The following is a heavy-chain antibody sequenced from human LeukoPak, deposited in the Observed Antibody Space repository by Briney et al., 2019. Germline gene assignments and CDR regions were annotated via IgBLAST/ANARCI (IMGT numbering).Heavy chain of an antibody. V-gene: IGHV3-30*19. J-gene: IGHJ6*03. CDR1: SGFAASGFTFSTFG. D-gene: IGHD4-17*01. Sequence: GGSLRLSCAASGFAASGFTFSTFGMHWVRQAPGKGLEWVAVIPYDGSNKYYADSVKGRFTISRENSKNRLYLQMNSLRAEDTAVYYCAKHDYGDYGTSDDYYYYYMDVWGKGTTVTVSS. CDR3: AKHDYGDYGTSDDYYYYYMDV. CDR2: IPYDGSNK.